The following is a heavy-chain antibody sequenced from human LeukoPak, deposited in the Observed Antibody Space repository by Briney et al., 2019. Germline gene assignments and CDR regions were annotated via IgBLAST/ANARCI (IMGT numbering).Heavy chain of an antibody. J-gene: IGHJ5*02. V-gene: IGHV4-30-4*01. D-gene: IGHD2-2*01. CDR3: ARAIGYCSSTSCYGGWFDP. CDR1: GGSISSGDYY. Sequence: SQTLSLTCTVSGGSISSGDYYWSWIRQPPGKGLEWIGYIYYSGSTYYNPSLKSRLTISLDTSKNQFSLKLSSVTAADTAVYYCARAIGYCSSTSCYGGWFDPWGQGTLVTVSS. CDR2: IYYSGST.